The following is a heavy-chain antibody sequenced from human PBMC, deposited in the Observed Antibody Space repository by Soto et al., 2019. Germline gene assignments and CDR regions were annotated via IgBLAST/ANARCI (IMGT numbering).Heavy chain of an antibody. Sequence: SVKVSRKTSGGTRRWYSFIWVRQAPGQGLEWVGRIITFVGNTNVAQLLQGRVTITTDTSTGTAYMELRSLTFDDTAVYYCASGCYGSGPPSAPYCSSATPYYYYMDVWGKGTTVTLSS. CDR1: GGTRRWYS. CDR3: ASGCYGSGPPSAPYCSSATPYYYYMDV. CDR2: IITFVGNT. D-gene: IGHD2-2*01. V-gene: IGHV1-18*01. J-gene: IGHJ6*03.